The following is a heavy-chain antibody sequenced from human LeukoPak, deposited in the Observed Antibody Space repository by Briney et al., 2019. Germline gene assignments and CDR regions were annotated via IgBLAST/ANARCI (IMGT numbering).Heavy chain of an antibody. Sequence: VASVKVSCKASGGTFSSYAISWVRQAPGQGLEWMGGIIPIFGTANYAQKFQGRVTITADESTSTAYMELSSLRSEDTAVYYCARGVGYSYGLYGMDVWGQGTTVTVSS. D-gene: IGHD5-18*01. CDR2: IIPIFGTA. J-gene: IGHJ6*02. V-gene: IGHV1-69*13. CDR1: GGTFSSYA. CDR3: ARGVGYSYGLYGMDV.